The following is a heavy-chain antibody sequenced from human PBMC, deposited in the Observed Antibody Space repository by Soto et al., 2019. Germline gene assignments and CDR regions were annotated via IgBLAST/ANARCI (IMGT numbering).Heavy chain of an antibody. CDR2: ISGSGGST. CDR3: ASPLNSGSYKGLYYYGMDV. D-gene: IGHD1-26*01. J-gene: IGHJ6*02. Sequence: GGSLRLSCAASGFTFSSYAMSWVRQAPGKGLEWVSAISGSGGSTYYADSVKGRFTISRDNSKNTLYLQMNSLRAEDTAVYYCASPLNSGSYKGLYYYGMDVWGQGTTVTVSS. CDR1: GFTFSSYA. V-gene: IGHV3-23*01.